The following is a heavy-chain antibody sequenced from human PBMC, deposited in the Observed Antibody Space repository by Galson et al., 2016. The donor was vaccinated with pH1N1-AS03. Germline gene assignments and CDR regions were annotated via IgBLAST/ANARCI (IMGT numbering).Heavy chain of an antibody. CDR1: GYTFSSYR. V-gene: IGHV1-18*04. CDR2: ITAYNGNS. J-gene: IGHJ3*02. D-gene: IGHD1-26*01. Sequence: SVKVSCKASGYTFSSYRISWVRQAPGQGLEWMGWITAYNGNSNYAQKLQGRLTMTTDTSTSTAYMELRSLRSDDTAVYYCARDQGSVRTTRAFDTWGQGTMVTVSS. CDR3: ARDQGSVRTTRAFDT.